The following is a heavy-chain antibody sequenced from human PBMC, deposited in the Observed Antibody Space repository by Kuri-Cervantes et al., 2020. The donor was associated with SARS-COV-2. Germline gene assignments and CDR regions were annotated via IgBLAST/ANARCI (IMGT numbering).Heavy chain of an antibody. D-gene: IGHD5-12*01. CDR3: AGLYTGLDSLEY. J-gene: IGHJ4*02. V-gene: IGHV4-59*06. CDR1: GGSISIYY. CDR2: VYWSGIT. Sequence: SETLSPTCTVSGGSISIYYWSWIRQTPGKGLEWIGFVYWSGITHHSPSLRSRITVSRDTSRNPISLNLSSVTAADSALYFCAGLYTGLDSLEYWGQGALVTVSS.